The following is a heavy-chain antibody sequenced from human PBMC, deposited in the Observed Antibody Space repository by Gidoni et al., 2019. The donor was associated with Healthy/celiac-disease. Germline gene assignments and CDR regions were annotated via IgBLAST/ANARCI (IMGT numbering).Heavy chain of an antibody. Sequence: EVQLVESGGGLVQPGRSLRLSCAASGFTFDDYAMHWVRQAPGKGLEWVSGISWNSGSIGYADSVKGRFTISRDNAKNSLYLQMNSLRAEDTALYYCAKDGGIVGATLPPDYWGQGTLVTVSS. J-gene: IGHJ4*02. D-gene: IGHD1-26*01. CDR2: ISWNSGSI. CDR3: AKDGGIVGATLPPDY. CDR1: GFTFDDYA. V-gene: IGHV3-9*01.